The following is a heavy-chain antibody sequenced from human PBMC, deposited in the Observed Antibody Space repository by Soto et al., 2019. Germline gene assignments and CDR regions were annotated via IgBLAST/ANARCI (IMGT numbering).Heavy chain of an antibody. CDR3: ARQFFDWLTNYYYYGMDV. J-gene: IGHJ6*02. Sequence: SDTLSLNCAVNGGSFRGYYWRWISQPPGKGLEWIGEINHSGSTNYNPSLKSRVTISVDTSKNQFSLKLSSVTAADTAVYYCARQFFDWLTNYYYYGMDVWGQGTTVT. V-gene: IGHV4-34*01. CDR2: INHSGST. D-gene: IGHD3-9*01. CDR1: GGSFRGYY.